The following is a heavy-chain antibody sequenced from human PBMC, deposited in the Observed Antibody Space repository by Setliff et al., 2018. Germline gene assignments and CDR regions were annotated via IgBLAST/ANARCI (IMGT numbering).Heavy chain of an antibody. Sequence: ASVKVSCKVSGYTLTELSMHWVRQAPGKGLEWMGGIIPVFGSANYARKFQGRVTVTADESTSTAYMELSSLRSEDTAVYYCARGSVEYSRGWYYFDYWAQGTLVTVSS. J-gene: IGHJ4*02. CDR1: GYTLTELS. D-gene: IGHD6-19*01. V-gene: IGHV1-69*13. CDR3: ARGSVEYSRGWYYFDY. CDR2: IIPVFGSA.